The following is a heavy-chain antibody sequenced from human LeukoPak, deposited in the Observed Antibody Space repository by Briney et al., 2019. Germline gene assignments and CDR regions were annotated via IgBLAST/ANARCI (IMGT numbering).Heavy chain of an antibody. V-gene: IGHV3-7*01. CDR1: GFTFSTSW. J-gene: IGHJ3*02. Sequence: GGSLRLSCAASGFTFSTSWMTWVRQAPGKELEWLGNINEDGTIKNYVDSVKGRFTTSRDKAKNSLFLQMLSLRADDTAVYYCARDSGYNAFDIWGLGTMVTVSS. CDR3: ARDSGYNAFDI. D-gene: IGHD5-18*01. CDR2: INEDGTIK.